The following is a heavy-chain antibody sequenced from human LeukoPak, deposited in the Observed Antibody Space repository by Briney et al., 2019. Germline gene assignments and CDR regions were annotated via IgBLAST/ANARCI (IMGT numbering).Heavy chain of an antibody. CDR3: ARARGYNYGSFFY. CDR1: GFTFSDYY. J-gene: IGHJ4*02. Sequence: GGSLRLSCAASGFTFSDYYMSWIRQAPGKGLEWVSYMSSSGGTIHYADSVKGRFTISRDNDKNSLFLLMNSLRAEDTAVYYCARARGYNYGSFFYWGQGTLVTVSS. CDR2: MSSSGGTI. V-gene: IGHV3-11*01. D-gene: IGHD5-18*01.